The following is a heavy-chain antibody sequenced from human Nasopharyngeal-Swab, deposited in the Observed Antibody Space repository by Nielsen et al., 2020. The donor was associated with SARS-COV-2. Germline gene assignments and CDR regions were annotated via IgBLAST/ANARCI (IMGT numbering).Heavy chain of an antibody. CDR1: GFSFSSYA. CDR3: ATEEATSYRNAFDS. Sequence: GESLKISCAVSGFSFSSYAMHWVRQAPGKGLEWVAVFSYDGSTKFYAESVKGRFTISRDNSKNTLYLQMSSLRPEDTAVYYCATEEATSYRNAFDSWGQGTLVTVSS. CDR2: FSYDGSTK. V-gene: IGHV3-30*03. J-gene: IGHJ4*02. D-gene: IGHD1-1*01.